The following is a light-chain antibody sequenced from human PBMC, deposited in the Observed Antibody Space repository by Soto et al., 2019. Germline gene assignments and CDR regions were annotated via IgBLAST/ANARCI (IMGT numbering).Light chain of an antibody. Sequence: QCALTQPPSASGSPGQSGTISCTGTSSDVGAYNYVSWYQQHPGKAPKLMIYEVSKRPSGVPDRFSGSKSGNTASLTVSGLQAEDEASYYCASYAGSNGFPFGGGTKLTVL. J-gene: IGLJ2*01. CDR1: SSDVGAYNY. CDR3: ASYAGSNGFP. CDR2: EVS. V-gene: IGLV2-8*01.